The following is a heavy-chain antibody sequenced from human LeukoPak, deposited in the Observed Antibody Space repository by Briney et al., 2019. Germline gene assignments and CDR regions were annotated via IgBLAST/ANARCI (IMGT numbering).Heavy chain of an antibody. CDR2: ISAYNGNT. Sequence: GASVKVSCKASGYTFTGYFVHWVRQAPGQGLEWMGWISAYNGNTNYAQKLQGRVTMTTDTSTSTAYMELRSLRSDDTAVYYCARDLPLLNPWALSYYYYMDVWGKGTTVTVSS. V-gene: IGHV1-18*04. CDR3: ARDLPLLNPWALSYYYYMDV. D-gene: IGHD3-16*02. J-gene: IGHJ6*03. CDR1: GYTFTGYF.